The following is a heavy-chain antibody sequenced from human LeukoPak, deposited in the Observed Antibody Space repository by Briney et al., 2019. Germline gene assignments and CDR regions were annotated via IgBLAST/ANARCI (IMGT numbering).Heavy chain of an antibody. V-gene: IGHV3-53*01. Sequence: GGSLRLSCAASGFSVSSNYMSWVRQAPGKGLEWVSLIYSGGSTYYADSVKGRFTISRDNSKNTLYLQMNSLRVEDTAVYYCARGPRYDSSSYPLDYWGQGALVTVSS. CDR3: ARGPRYDSSSYPLDY. CDR1: GFSVSSNY. D-gene: IGHD3-22*01. CDR2: IYSGGST. J-gene: IGHJ4*02.